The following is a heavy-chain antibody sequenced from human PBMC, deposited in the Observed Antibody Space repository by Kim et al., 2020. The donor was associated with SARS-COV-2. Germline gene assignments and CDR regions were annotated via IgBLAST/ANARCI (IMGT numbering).Heavy chain of an antibody. CDR2: IRYSGGT. D-gene: IGHD1-1*01. J-gene: IGHJ4*01. Sequence: GGSLRLSCAASEFIFATSAMSWFRQAPGKGLEWVSVIRYSGGTSYADSVKSRFTVSRDNSKNRVYLQMINLRVVDTALYYCVPDTNWSFYWGQGTLVTVSA. V-gene: IGHV3-23*01. CDR1: EFIFATSA. CDR3: VPDTNWSFY.